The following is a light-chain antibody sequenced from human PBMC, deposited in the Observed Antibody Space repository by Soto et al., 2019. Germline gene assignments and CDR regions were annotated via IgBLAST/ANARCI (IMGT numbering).Light chain of an antibody. V-gene: IGKV1-33*01. Sequence: DTQMTHAPSSLSTSVLDRVTLTYQASEDISNYLNWYQQKPGKGPKLLIYDASNLETGVPSRFSGSGSGTDFTLTVNSLQPEDFATYYCQKSYTSPINCGQGKRREIK. CDR3: QKSYTSPIN. J-gene: IGKJ5*01. CDR2: DAS. CDR1: EDISNY.